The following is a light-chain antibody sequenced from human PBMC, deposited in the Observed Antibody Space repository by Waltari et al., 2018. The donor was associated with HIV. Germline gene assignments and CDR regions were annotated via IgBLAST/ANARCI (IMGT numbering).Light chain of an antibody. Sequence: QSVLTQPPSVSGAPGQRVTISCTGRSSNIGAGYDVHWYKQLPGTAPKLLIYGPSTRPSGVPDRFSASKSGTSASLAITGLQAEDEADYYCQSYDSSLSGKVFGGGTKLTVL. CDR2: GPS. J-gene: IGLJ3*02. V-gene: IGLV1-40*01. CDR3: QSYDSSLSGKV. CDR1: SSNIGAGYD.